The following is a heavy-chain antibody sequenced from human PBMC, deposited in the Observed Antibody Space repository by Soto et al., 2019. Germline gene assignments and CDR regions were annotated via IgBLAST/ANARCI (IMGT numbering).Heavy chain of an antibody. CDR3: AAEMASRKPYFDS. CDR1: GGTFSSYA. Sequence: QVQLVQSGAEVKKPGSSVKVSCKASGGTFSSYAISWVRQAPGQGLEWMGGIIPIFGTANYAQKFQGRVTXTXDXXTSTASMELSSLRSEDTAVYYCAAEMASRKPYFDSWGQGTLVTVSS. CDR2: IIPIFGTA. J-gene: IGHJ4*02. V-gene: IGHV1-69*05. D-gene: IGHD5-12*01.